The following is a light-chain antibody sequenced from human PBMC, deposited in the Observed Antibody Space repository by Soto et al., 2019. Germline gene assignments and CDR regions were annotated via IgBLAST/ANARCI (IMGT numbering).Light chain of an antibody. CDR2: GAS. Sequence: EVVLTQSPGTLSLSRGERATLSCRASERIYSAYLGWYQQKPGQAPRVXIYGASSRATGIPDRFSGSGSGTEFTLTISRLEPEDFEVYYCQQYGSSPFTFGQGTRLEIK. CDR1: ERIYSAY. J-gene: IGKJ5*01. CDR3: QQYGSSPFT. V-gene: IGKV3-20*01.